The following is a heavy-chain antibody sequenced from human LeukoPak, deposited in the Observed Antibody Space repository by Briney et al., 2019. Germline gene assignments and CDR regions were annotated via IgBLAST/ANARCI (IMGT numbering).Heavy chain of an antibody. J-gene: IGHJ4*02. D-gene: IGHD3-22*01. Sequence: GGSLRLSCAVSGFTFSGFWMSWSRQAPGKGLEWVASINSDGSEGYYADVVKGRFTISRDNAKNSLYLQINSLRAEDTAVYYCARAPYYYDSSGYYYLDYWGQGTLVTVSS. CDR2: INSDGSEG. CDR3: ARAPYYYDSSGYYYLDY. V-gene: IGHV3-7*03. CDR1: GFTFSGFW.